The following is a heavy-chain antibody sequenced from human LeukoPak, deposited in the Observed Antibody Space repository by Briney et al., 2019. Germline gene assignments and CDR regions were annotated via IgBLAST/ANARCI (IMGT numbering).Heavy chain of an antibody. CDR2: ISSSSNII. J-gene: IGHJ3*02. CDR3: ARGRYYSSGSGDSFDI. D-gene: IGHD3-10*01. V-gene: IGHV3-48*01. Sequence: GGSLRLSCAASGFTFGSYAFNWVRQAPGRGLEWLSYISSSSNIIHYGDSLEGRLTISGDIAKKSVYLQMNSLRVEDTAVYYCARGRYYSSGSGDSFDIWGQGTLVTVSP. CDR1: GFTFGSYA.